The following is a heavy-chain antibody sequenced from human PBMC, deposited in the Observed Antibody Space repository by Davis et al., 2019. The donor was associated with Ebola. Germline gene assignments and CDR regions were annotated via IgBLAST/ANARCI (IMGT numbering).Heavy chain of an antibody. J-gene: IGHJ6*02. D-gene: IGHD3-3*01. CDR2: IYYSGST. CDR1: GGSISSSSYY. CDR3: ARGRYDFWSGYSFYYYYGMDV. Sequence: SETLSLTCTVSGGSISSSSYYWGWIRQPPGKGLEWIGSIYYSGSTYYNPSLKSRVTISVATSKNQFSLKLSSVTAADTAVYYCARGRYDFWSGYSFYYYYGMDVWGQGTTVTVSS. V-gene: IGHV4-39*07.